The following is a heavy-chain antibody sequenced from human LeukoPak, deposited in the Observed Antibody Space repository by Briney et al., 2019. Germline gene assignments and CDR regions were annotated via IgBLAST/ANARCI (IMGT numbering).Heavy chain of an antibody. D-gene: IGHD5-12*01. CDR2: INTNTGNP. CDR1: GYTFTSYA. J-gene: IGHJ3*02. CDR3: ARSAGYSGFERYDAFDI. V-gene: IGHV7-4-1*02. Sequence: ASVKVSCKASGYTFTSYAMNWVRQAPGQGLEWMGWINTNTGNPTYAQGFTGRFVFSLDTSVSTAYLQISSLKAEDTAVYYCARSAGYSGFERYDAFDIWGQGTMVTVSS.